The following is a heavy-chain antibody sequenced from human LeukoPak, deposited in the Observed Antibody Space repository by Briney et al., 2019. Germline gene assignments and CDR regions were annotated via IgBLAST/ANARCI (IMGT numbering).Heavy chain of an antibody. J-gene: IGHJ4*02. CDR3: ARDLDY. V-gene: IGHV3-64*02. CDR2: ISSNGGST. Sequence: PGGSLGLSCAASGFTFSSYAMHWVRQAPGKGLEYVSAISSNGGSTYHADPVKGRFTISRDNSKNTLYLQMGSLRAEDMAVYYCARDLDYWGQGTLVTVS. CDR1: GFTFSSYA.